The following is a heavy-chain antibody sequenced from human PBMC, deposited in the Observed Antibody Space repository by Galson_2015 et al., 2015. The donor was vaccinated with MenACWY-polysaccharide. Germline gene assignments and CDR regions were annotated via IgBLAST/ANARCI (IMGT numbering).Heavy chain of an antibody. CDR3: TRDRPIDY. V-gene: IGHV3-49*04. CDR1: GFTFTSYA. Sequence: SLRLSCAASGFTFTSYAMSWVRQAPGKGLEWVGFIRCKASGETTGYAASVKGRFTISRDDSKSTAYLQMNSLQTEDTGIYYCTRDRPIDYWGQGTLVTVSS. J-gene: IGHJ4*02. CDR2: IRCKASGETT.